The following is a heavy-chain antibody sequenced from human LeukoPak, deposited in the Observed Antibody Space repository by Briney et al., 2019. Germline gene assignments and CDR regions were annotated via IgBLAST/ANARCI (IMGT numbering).Heavy chain of an antibody. CDR3: ARGAYPPFWSGYYTGHVRRYHLDY. CDR1: GGSISSGSYY. V-gene: IGHV4-61*02. D-gene: IGHD3-3*01. J-gene: IGHJ4*02. Sequence: SETLSLTCTVSGGSISSGSYYWSWIRQPAGKGLEWIGRIYTSGSTNYNPSLKSRVTISVDTSKNQFSLKLSSVTAADTAVYYCARGAYPPFWSGYYTGHVRRYHLDYWGQGTLVTVSS. CDR2: IYTSGST.